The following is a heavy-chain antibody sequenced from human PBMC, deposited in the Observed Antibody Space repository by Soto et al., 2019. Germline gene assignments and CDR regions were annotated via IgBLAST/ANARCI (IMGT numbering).Heavy chain of an antibody. Sequence: LRLSCAASGFTFDDYAMHWVRQAPGKGLEWVSGISWNSGSIGYADSVKGRFTISRDNAKNSLYLQMNSLRAEDTAVYYCARAGEYYLNWFDPWGQGTLVTVSS. CDR3: ARAGEYYLNWFDP. J-gene: IGHJ5*02. V-gene: IGHV3-9*01. CDR2: ISWNSGSI. CDR1: GFTFDDYA. D-gene: IGHD3-10*01.